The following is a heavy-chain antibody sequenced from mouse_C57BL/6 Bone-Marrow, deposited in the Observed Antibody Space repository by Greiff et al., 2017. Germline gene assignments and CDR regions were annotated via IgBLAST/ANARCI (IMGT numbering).Heavy chain of an antibody. CDR2: IWWDDDK. J-gene: IGHJ2*01. D-gene: IGHD1-1*01. CDR1: GFSLSTFGMG. V-gene: IGHV8-8*01. Sequence: QVTLKVSGPGILQPSQTLSLTCSFSGFSLSTFGMGVGWIRPPSGKGLEWLAHIWWDDDKYYNPALKSRLTISKDTAKNQLFLKIAHVDTADTATYYCARRTRLRPFDYWGQGTTLTVSS. CDR3: ARRTRLRPFDY.